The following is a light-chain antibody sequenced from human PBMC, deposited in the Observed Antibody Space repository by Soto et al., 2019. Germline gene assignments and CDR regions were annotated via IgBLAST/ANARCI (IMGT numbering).Light chain of an antibody. CDR2: RNN. Sequence: LTQPPSASGTPGQGVTISCSGSTSNIGSNYVYWYQQLPGTAPKLLIYRNNQRPSGVPDRFSGSKSGTSASLAISGLRSDDEADYFCATWDGSLNGFYVFGTGTKVTVL. J-gene: IGLJ1*01. CDR1: TSNIGSNY. CDR3: ATWDGSLNGFYV. V-gene: IGLV1-47*01.